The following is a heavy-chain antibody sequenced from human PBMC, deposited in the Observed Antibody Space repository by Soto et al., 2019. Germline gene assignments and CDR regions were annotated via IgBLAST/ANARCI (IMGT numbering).Heavy chain of an antibody. V-gene: IGHV3-9*01. Sequence: GGSLRLSCAASGFTFDDYAMHWVRQAPGKGLEWVSGISWNSGSIGYADSVKGRFTISRDNAKNSLYLQMNSLRAEDTALYYCAKLSGHYYYYMDVWGKGTTVTVSS. CDR3: AKLSGHYYYYMDV. J-gene: IGHJ6*03. CDR2: ISWNSGSI. D-gene: IGHD2-8*02. CDR1: GFTFDDYA.